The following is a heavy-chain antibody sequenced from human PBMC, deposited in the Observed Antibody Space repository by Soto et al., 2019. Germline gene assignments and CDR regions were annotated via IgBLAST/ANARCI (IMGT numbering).Heavy chain of an antibody. Sequence: GGSLRLSCAAPGFTFSFYTMNWVRQTPGKGLEWLAYISRGASSIYYADSVKGRFTVSRDNANNSLSLQLNSLRREDTAVYYCVREGGDLRGSGVFDYWGQGTLVTVSS. CDR1: GFTFSFYT. D-gene: IGHD6-19*01. CDR3: VREGGDLRGSGVFDY. J-gene: IGHJ4*02. V-gene: IGHV3-48*01. CDR2: ISRGASSI.